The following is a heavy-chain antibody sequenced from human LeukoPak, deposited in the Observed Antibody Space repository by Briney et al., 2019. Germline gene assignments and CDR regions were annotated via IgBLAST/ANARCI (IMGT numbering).Heavy chain of an antibody. J-gene: IGHJ5*02. CDR1: GGSISSSSYY. CDR3: ARELGSGGRRGIPNWFDP. CDR2: IYYSGST. Sequence: SETLSLTCTVSGGSISSSSYYWGWIRQPPGKGLEWIGSIYYSGSTYYNPSLKSRVTISVDTSKNQFSLKLSSVTAADTAVYYCARELGSGGRRGIPNWFDPWGQGTLVTVSS. D-gene: IGHD2-15*01. V-gene: IGHV4-39*07.